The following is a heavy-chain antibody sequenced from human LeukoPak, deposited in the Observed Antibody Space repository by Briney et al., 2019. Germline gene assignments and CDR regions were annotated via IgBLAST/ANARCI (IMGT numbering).Heavy chain of an antibody. CDR2: IYYSGST. CDR1: GGSISSYY. D-gene: IGHD3-22*01. V-gene: IGHV4-59*01. CDR3: AREVSRSTMIVVVAYYFDF. J-gene: IGHJ4*02. Sequence: SETLSLTCTVSGGSISSYYWSWIRQPPGKGLEWIGYIYYSGSTNYNPSLKSRVTISVDTSKNQFSLKLSSVTAADTSVYYCAREVSRSTMIVVVAYYFDFWGQGTLVTVSS.